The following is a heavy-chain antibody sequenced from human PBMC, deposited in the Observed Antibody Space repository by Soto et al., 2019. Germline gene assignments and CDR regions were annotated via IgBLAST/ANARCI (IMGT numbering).Heavy chain of an antibody. V-gene: IGHV1-18*01. J-gene: IGHJ6*02. CDR2: ISAYNGNT. CDR3: ARERYDILTGYYWPTDYYYYYGMDV. CDR1: GYTFTSYG. D-gene: IGHD3-9*01. Sequence: GASVKVSCKASGYTFTSYGISWVRQAPGQGLEWMGWISAYNGNTNYAQKLQGRVTMTTDTSTSTAYMELRSLRSDDTAVYYCARERYDILTGYYWPTDYYYYYGMDVWGQGTTVTVSS.